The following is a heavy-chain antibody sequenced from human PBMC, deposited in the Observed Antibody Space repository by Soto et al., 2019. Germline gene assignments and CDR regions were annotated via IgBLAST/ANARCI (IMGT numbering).Heavy chain of an antibody. V-gene: IGHV3-48*01. CDR1: GFSLSSCT. Sequence: PERTMRLPCAPSGFSLSSCTMNWFRQAPGKGRACVSYFCSVISTLYYSDSVKGRFTISRDNAKTSLYLQMTSLRAEDTAVYYCARGGYCSSINCPRRSPFGPWGKGNLVTVSS. CDR3: ARGGYCSSINCPRRSPFGP. D-gene: IGHD2-2*01. CDR2: FCSVISTL. J-gene: IGHJ5*02.